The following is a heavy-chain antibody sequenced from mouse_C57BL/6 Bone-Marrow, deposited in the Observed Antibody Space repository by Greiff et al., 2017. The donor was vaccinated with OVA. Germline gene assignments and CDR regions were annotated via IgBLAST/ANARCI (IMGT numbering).Heavy chain of an antibody. CDR3: ARFYDGYYPSSAMDY. J-gene: IGHJ4*01. D-gene: IGHD2-3*01. CDR1: GYTFTSYW. CDR2: IYPGSGST. Sequence: QVQLQQSGAELVKPGASVKMSCKASGYTFTSYWITWVKQRPGQGLEWIGDIYPGSGSTNYNEKFKSKATLTVDTSSSTAYMQLSSLTSEDSAVYYCARFYDGYYPSSAMDYWGQGTSVTVSS. V-gene: IGHV1-55*01.